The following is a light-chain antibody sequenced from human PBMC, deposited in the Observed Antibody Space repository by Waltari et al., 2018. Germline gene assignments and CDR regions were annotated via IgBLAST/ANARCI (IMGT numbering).Light chain of an antibody. CDR2: ENN. Sequence: NFMLTQSHSVSESPGKTITISCTRTSGSVTGTSMQLYQQRPGSAPTPVIYENNQRPSGVPDRFSGSIDRSSNSASLTISGLKTEDEADYYCQSYDNNIWLFGGGTKLTVL. CDR3: QSYDNNIWL. V-gene: IGLV6-57*03. J-gene: IGLJ3*02. CDR1: SGSVTGTS.